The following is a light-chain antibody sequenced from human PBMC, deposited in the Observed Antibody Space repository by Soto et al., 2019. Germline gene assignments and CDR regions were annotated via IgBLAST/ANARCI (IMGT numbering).Light chain of an antibody. CDR1: QFLSSY. V-gene: IGKV3-11*01. CDR3: QQLIAYPVT. CDR2: DTS. Sequence: EVVLTQSPATLSLAPGERATLSCRASQFLSSYLAWYQQKPGQPPRLLIYDTSNRATGIPARFSGSGSGTEFTLTISSLQPEDFATYYCQQLIAYPVTFGQGTRLEI. J-gene: IGKJ5*01.